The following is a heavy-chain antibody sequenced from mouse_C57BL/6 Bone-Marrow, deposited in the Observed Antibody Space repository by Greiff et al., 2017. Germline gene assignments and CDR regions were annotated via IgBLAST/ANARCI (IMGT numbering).Heavy chain of an antibody. CDR3: ARNPYYYGSSYWYFDV. CDR1: GYTFTSYG. Sequence: VQLQQSGAELARPGASVKLSCKASGYTFTSYGISWVKQRPGQGLEWIGEIYPRSGNTYYNEKFKGKATLTADKSSSTAYMELRSLTSEDSAVYFCARNPYYYGSSYWYFDVWGTGTTVTVSS. J-gene: IGHJ1*03. V-gene: IGHV1-81*01. D-gene: IGHD1-1*01. CDR2: IYPRSGNT.